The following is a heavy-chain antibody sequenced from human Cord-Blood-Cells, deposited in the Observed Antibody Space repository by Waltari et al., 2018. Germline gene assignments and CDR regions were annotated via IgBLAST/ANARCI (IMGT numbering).Heavy chain of an antibody. CDR2: IYYSGST. D-gene: IGHD6-13*01. V-gene: IGHV4-39*01. Sequence: QLQLQEPGPGLVKPSVTLSLTCTAPGGSLSSSSYYRGWDGQPPGKGLEWIGSIYYSGSTYYNPSLKSRVTISGDTSKNQFSLKLSSVTAADTAVYYCARHIAPFDYWGQGTLVTVSS. J-gene: IGHJ4*02. CDR3: ARHIAPFDY. CDR1: GGSLSSSSYY.